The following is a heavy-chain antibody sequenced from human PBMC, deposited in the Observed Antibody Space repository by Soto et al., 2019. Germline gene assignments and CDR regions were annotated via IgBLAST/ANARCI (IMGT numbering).Heavy chain of an antibody. V-gene: IGHV3-23*01. Sequence: EVQLLDSGGGWVQPGGSLRLSCVASGFVFSDYAMSWVRQAPGKGLEWVSAISAGGSDTYYADSVKGRFTVSRVNSKNTLYLQMNTLRAEDTAIYYCASVPIWCGSSSCYTEGFDSWGQGTVVTVSA. D-gene: IGHD2-2*01. J-gene: IGHJ4*02. CDR3: ASVPIWCGSSSCYTEGFDS. CDR2: ISAGGSDT. CDR1: GFVFSDYA.